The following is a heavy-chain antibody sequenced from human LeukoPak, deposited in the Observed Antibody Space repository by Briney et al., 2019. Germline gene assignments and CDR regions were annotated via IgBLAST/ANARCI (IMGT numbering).Heavy chain of an antibody. V-gene: IGHV3-30*02. J-gene: IGHJ3*02. Sequence: GGSLRLSCAASGFTLRSNWMSWVRQAPGKGLEWVAFIRYDGSNKYYADSVKGRFTISRDNSKNTLYLQMNSLRAEDTAVYYCAKERFGGDAFDIWGQGTMVTVSS. CDR2: IRYDGSNK. CDR3: AKERFGGDAFDI. D-gene: IGHD3-16*01. CDR1: GFTLRSNW.